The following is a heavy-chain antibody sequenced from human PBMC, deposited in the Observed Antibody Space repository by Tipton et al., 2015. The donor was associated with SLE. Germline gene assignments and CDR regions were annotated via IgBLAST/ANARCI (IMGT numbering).Heavy chain of an antibody. Sequence: SLRLSCAASGFTFSSYGMHWVRQAPGKGLEWVAVIWYDGSNKYYADSVEGRFTISRDNSKNTLYLQMNSLRAEDTAVYYCARGLSSTLEDAFDIWGQGTMVTVSS. CDR1: GFTFSSYG. CDR3: ARGLSSTLEDAFDI. J-gene: IGHJ3*02. V-gene: IGHV3-33*01. CDR2: IWYDGSNK. D-gene: IGHD2-2*01.